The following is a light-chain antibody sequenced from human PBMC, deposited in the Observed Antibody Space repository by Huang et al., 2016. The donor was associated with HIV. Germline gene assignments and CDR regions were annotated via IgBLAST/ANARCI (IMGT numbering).Light chain of an antibody. CDR1: QDIGSY. J-gene: IGKJ4*01. Sequence: TQSPSSVSASVGDSVTCTCRASQDIGSYLAWYQQKPGKAPKVLIYAASSLESGVPIRFTGSGFGTHFALTIDSLQPEDFATYYCQQGNRFPLTFGGGTKVQI. CDR3: QQGNRFPLT. CDR2: AAS. V-gene: IGKV1-12*01.